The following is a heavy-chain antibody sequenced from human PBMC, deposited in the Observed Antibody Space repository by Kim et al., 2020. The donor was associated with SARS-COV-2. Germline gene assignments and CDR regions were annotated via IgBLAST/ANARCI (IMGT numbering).Heavy chain of an antibody. D-gene: IGHD3-22*01. CDR3: AKDKDYYDSIHAVDI. CDR1: GFTFSSYA. CDR2: ISGSGGST. V-gene: IGHV3-23*01. Sequence: GGSLRLSCAASGFTFSSYAMSWVRQAPGKGLEWVSAISGSGGSTYYADSVKGRFTISRDNYKNTLYLQMNSLRAEDTAVYYCAKDKDYYDSIHAVDIWGQGTMVTVSS. J-gene: IGHJ3*02.